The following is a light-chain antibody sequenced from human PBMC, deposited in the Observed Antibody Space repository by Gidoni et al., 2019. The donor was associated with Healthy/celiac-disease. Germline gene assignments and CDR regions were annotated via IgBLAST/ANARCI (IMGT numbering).Light chain of an antibody. J-gene: IGKJ1*01. CDR3: QQYKSYSWT. V-gene: IGKV1-5*03. Sequence: DIQMTQSPSTLSASVGDRVTITCRARQCISSWLPWYQQKPGKAPKLLIYKASSLESGVPSRFSGSGSGTEFTLTSSSLQPDDCATYYCQQYKSYSWTFGQGTKVEIK. CDR2: KAS. CDR1: QCISSW.